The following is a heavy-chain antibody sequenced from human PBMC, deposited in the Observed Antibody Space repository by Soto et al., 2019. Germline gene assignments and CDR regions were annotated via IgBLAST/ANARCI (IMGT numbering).Heavy chain of an antibody. CDR1: GGSISSFY. Sequence: PSETLSLTCTVSGGSISSFYWNWIRQSPGKGLEWIGRIYLSGTTTYNPYLKSRVTISVDTSKNQFSLKLNSVTAADTAVHHCARVPPYYASSRHNWFDPWGQGTLVTVSS. J-gene: IGHJ5*02. V-gene: IGHV4-4*07. CDR3: ARVPPYYASSRHNWFDP. CDR2: IYLSGTT. D-gene: IGHD3-22*01.